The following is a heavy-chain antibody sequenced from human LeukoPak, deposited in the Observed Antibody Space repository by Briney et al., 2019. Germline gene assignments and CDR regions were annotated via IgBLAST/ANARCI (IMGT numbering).Heavy chain of an antibody. CDR2: INHTGST. J-gene: IGHJ4*02. D-gene: IGHD2-2*01. V-gene: IGHV4-34*01. CDR3: ANKVYCSTTSCYHAGY. CDR1: GGSFSGYY. Sequence: SETLSLTCAVYGGSFSGYYWSWIRQTPGKGLEWIGEINHTGSTNYNPSLRSRVTISVDTSKNQFSLKLSSVTAADTAVYYCANKVYCSTTSCYHAGYWGQGILVTVSS.